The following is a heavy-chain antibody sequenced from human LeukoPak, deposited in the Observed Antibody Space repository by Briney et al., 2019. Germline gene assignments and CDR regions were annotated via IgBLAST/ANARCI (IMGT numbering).Heavy chain of an antibody. D-gene: IGHD1-26*01. Sequence: AASVKVSCKASGGTFSSYAISWVRQAPGQGLEWMGGIIPIFGTANYAQKFQGRVTITADKSTSTAYMELSSLRSEDTAVYYCARDLNRRPYSGSPNAFDIWGQGTMVTVSS. CDR3: ARDLNRRPYSGSPNAFDI. V-gene: IGHV1-69*06. J-gene: IGHJ3*02. CDR2: IIPIFGTA. CDR1: GGTFSSYA.